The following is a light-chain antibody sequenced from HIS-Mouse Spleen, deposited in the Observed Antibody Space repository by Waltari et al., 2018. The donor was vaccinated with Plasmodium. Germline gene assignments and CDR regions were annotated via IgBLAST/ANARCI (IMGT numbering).Light chain of an antibody. CDR3: QQRSNWPPLT. J-gene: IGKJ4*01. Sequence: EIVLTQSPATLSLSPGERATLSCRPSQSVSSYLAWYQQEPGQAPRLLVDDASNRSTGIPARFSGSGSGTDFTLTISSLEPEDFAVYYCQQRSNWPPLTFGGGTKVEIK. CDR1: QSVSSY. V-gene: IGKV3-11*01. CDR2: DAS.